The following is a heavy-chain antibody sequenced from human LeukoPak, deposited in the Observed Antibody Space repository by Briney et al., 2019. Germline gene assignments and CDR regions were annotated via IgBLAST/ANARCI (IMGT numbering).Heavy chain of an antibody. J-gene: IGHJ6*03. D-gene: IGHD3-10*01. CDR1: GYSISSGYY. CDR2: IYHSGST. Sequence: SETLSLTCTVSGYSISSGYYWGWIRQPPGKGLEWIGNIYHSGSTYYSPSLKSRVTISVDTSKNQFSLKLSSVTAADTAVYYCARLVPPSMVRGAYKGYYMDVWGKGTTVTISS. CDR3: ARLVPPSMVRGAYKGYYMDV. V-gene: IGHV4-38-2*02.